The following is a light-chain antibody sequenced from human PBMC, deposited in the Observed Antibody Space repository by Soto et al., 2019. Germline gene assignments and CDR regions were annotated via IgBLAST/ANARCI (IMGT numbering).Light chain of an antibody. Sequence: QSVLTQPASVSGSPGQSITISCTGTSSDVGGYNYVSWYQQHPGKAPKLMIYEVSNRPSGVSNRFSGSKSGNTASLTISGLQAEDEADYYCSSYTLDSALYVFGTGTKVTVL. V-gene: IGLV2-14*01. CDR3: SSYTLDSALYV. CDR1: SSDVGGYNY. J-gene: IGLJ1*01. CDR2: EVS.